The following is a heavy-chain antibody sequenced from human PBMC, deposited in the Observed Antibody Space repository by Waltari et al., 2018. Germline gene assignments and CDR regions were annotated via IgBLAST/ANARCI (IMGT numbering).Heavy chain of an antibody. Sequence: QVQLVQSGAEVKKPGASVKVSCKASGYTFTGYYMHCVRQAPVQGLEWRGWINPKSGGTNCEKKVQGRVNMTRDTSISTAYMELSRLRSDDTAVYYCARDPGGGDCYDHYYYYDGTDVWGQGTTVTVSS. CDR2: INPKSGGT. CDR1: GYTFTGYY. V-gene: IGHV1-2*02. CDR3: ARDPGGGDCYDHYYYYDGTDV. J-gene: IGHJ6*02. D-gene: IGHD2-21*02.